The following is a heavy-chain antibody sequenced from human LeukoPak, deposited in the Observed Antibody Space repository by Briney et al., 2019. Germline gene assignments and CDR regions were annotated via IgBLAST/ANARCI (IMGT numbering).Heavy chain of an antibody. CDR2: IWFDGTNE. Sequence: GGSLRLSCEASGFTFSSYGMHWVRQAPGKGLEWVALIWFDGTNEYYADSVKGRFAISRDNSKSTLYLQMNSLSADDTALYYCARDYGSGMDVWGQGTTVTVSS. CDR3: ARDYGSGMDV. D-gene: IGHD6-19*01. CDR1: GFTFSSYG. J-gene: IGHJ6*02. V-gene: IGHV3-33*01.